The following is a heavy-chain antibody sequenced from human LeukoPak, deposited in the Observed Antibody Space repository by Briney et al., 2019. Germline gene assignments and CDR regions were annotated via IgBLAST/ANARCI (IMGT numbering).Heavy chain of an antibody. V-gene: IGHV1-18*01. J-gene: IGHJ4*02. Sequence: GASVKVSCKASGYTFTSYGISWVRQAPGQGLEWMGWISAYNGNTNYAQKLQGRVTMTTDTSTSTAYMELRSLRSDDTAVYYCARTGLLRYFDWDKPDYWGQGTLVTVSS. D-gene: IGHD3-9*01. CDR2: ISAYNGNT. CDR3: ARTGLLRYFDWDKPDY. CDR1: GYTFTSYG.